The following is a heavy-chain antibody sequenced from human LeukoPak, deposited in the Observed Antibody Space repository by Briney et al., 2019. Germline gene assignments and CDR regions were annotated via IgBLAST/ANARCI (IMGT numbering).Heavy chain of an antibody. Sequence: GASVKVSCKASGYTFTSYGISWVRQAPGQGLEWMGWISAYNGNTNYAQKLQGRVTMTTHTSTTTAYTELRSLRCDDTAVYYCARGHYYDSSGYPRRGYFDYWGQGTLVTVSS. J-gene: IGHJ4*02. CDR1: GYTFTSYG. CDR2: ISAYNGNT. V-gene: IGHV1-18*01. CDR3: ARGHYYDSSGYPRRGYFDY. D-gene: IGHD3-22*01.